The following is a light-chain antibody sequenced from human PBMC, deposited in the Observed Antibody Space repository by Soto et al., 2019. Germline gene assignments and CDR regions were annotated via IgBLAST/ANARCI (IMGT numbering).Light chain of an antibody. J-gene: IGKJ1*01. CDR2: AAS. CDR1: QGISSW. CDR3: QHANSFPRT. V-gene: IGKV1-12*01. Sequence: DIQMTQSPSSVSASVGDRVTITCRASQGISSWFAWYQQNLGKAPKLLIYAASILQSGVPSRFRGSGSGTDFPLTISSLQPENCETYYFQHANSFPRTFGQGTKVEIK.